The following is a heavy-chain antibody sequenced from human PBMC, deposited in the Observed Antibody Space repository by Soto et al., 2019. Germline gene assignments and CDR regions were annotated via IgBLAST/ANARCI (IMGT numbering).Heavy chain of an antibody. J-gene: IGHJ3*02. Sequence: PGGSLRLSCVSSGFTFSTYTMTWVRQAPGKGLEWVSAISGSGGSTYYADSVKGRFTISRDNSKDTLYLQMNGLRVEDTGLYYCARSNDYGGNPDDAFDIWGQGTMVTVSS. V-gene: IGHV3-23*01. CDR2: ISGSGGST. D-gene: IGHD4-17*01. CDR3: ARSNDYGGNPDDAFDI. CDR1: GFTFSTYT.